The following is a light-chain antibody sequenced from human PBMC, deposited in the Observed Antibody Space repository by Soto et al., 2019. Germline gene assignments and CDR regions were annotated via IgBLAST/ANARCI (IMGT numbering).Light chain of an antibody. Sequence: QSALTQPPSLSGAPGQRVTLSCTGSSSNIGAGHDVHWYQQLPGSAPRLLMYGNNNRPSGVPDRISGSKSGTSASLAITGLQAEDEADYYCQSYDLRLSGYVLGTGTKVT. CDR1: SSNIGAGHD. CDR2: GNN. V-gene: IGLV1-40*01. CDR3: QSYDLRLSGYV. J-gene: IGLJ1*01.